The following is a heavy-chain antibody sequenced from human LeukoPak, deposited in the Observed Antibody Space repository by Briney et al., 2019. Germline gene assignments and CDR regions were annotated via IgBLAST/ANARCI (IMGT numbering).Heavy chain of an antibody. J-gene: IGHJ4*02. CDR3: ARDWYHAIDY. V-gene: IGHV3-74*03. Sequence: PGGSLRLSCAASGFTFSSTWMHWVRQVPGKELVWVARIESDGRRTTYAESVKGRFTISGDNAKNTLYLEMNSLRVEDTAVYYCARDWYHAIDYWGQGTLVTVSS. CDR1: GFTFSSTW. CDR2: IESDGRRT. D-gene: IGHD2-2*01.